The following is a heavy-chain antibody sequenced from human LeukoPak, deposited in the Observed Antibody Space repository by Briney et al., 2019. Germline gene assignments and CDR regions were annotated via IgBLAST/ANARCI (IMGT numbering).Heavy chain of an antibody. Sequence: PSQTLSLTCTVSGGSIRSGEYYWSWIRHPAGKGLEWIGYIYYSGSTNYNPSLKSRVTISVDTSKNQFSLKLSSVTAADTAVYYCAREGTWIRGWFDPWGQGTLVTVSS. CDR1: GGSIRSGEYY. CDR3: AREGTWIRGWFDP. CDR2: IYYSGST. J-gene: IGHJ5*02. V-gene: IGHV4-61*08. D-gene: IGHD5-18*01.